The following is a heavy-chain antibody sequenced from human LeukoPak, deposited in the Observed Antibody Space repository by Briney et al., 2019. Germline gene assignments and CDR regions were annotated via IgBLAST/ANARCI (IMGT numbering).Heavy chain of an antibody. CDR3: ARDRFYGGAVAPIDY. J-gene: IGHJ4*02. D-gene: IGHD4/OR15-4a*01. CDR2: IYYSGST. Sequence: KASETLSLTCTVSGGSICSSSYYWGWIRQPPGKGLEWIGSIYYSGSTYYNPSLKSRVTISVDTSKNQFSLKLSSVTAADTAVYYCARDRFYGGAVAPIDYWGQGTLVTVSS. CDR1: GGSICSSSYY. V-gene: IGHV4-39*07.